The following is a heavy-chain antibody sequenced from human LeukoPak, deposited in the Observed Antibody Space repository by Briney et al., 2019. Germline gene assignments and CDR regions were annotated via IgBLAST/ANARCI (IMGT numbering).Heavy chain of an antibody. D-gene: IGHD4-23*01. Sequence: ASVKVSCKASGYTFTSYGISWVRQAPGQGLEWMGWISAYSGNTNYAQKLQGRVTMTTDTSTSTAYMELRSLRSDDTAVYYCARDDYGGNSELYYFDYWGQGTLVTVSS. V-gene: IGHV1-18*01. CDR1: GYTFTSYG. CDR2: ISAYSGNT. CDR3: ARDDYGGNSELYYFDY. J-gene: IGHJ4*02.